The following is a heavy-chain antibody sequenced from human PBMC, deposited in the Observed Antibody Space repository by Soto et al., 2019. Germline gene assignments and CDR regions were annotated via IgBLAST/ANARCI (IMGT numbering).Heavy chain of an antibody. Sequence: SETLSLTCAVSGGSISSYYWSWIRQPPGKGLEWIGYIYYSGSTSYNPSLKSRVTISVDTSKNQFSLKLSSVTTADTAVYYCARRHGPFDFWGQGTLVTVSS. CDR1: GGSISSYY. CDR3: ARRHGPFDF. V-gene: IGHV4-59*01. CDR2: IYYSGST. J-gene: IGHJ4*02.